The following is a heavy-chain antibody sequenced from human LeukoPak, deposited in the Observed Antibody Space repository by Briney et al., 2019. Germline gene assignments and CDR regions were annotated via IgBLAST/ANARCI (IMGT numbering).Heavy chain of an antibody. J-gene: IGHJ4*02. V-gene: IGHV1-69*06. Sequence: SVKVSCKASGGTFSSYAISWVRQAPGQGLEWMGGIIPIFGTANYAQKFQGRVTITADKSTSTAYMELSSLRSEDTAVYYCARGEMEMATVDYWGQGTLVTVSS. CDR3: ARGEMEMATVDY. D-gene: IGHD5-24*01. CDR1: GGTFSSYA. CDR2: IIPIFGTA.